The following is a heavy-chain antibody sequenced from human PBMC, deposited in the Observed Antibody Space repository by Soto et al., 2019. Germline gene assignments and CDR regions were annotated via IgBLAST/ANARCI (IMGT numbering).Heavy chain of an antibody. Sequence: QVQLVQSGAEVKKPGASVKVSCETSGYTFTTYYMHWVRRAPGQGLEWMGMINPSGGSTSYAQKFQGRVTMTRDTSTRTIYMELSSLRRDDTAIYYCARRAYNYANMDVWGQGTTVTFSS. V-gene: IGHV1-46*01. J-gene: IGHJ6*02. CDR3: ARRAYNYANMDV. CDR1: GYTFTTYY. CDR2: INPSGGST. D-gene: IGHD5-18*01.